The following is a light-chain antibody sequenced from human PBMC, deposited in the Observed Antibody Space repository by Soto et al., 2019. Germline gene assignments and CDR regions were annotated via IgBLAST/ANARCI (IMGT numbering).Light chain of an antibody. Sequence: DNVLTQSPRTLSLPPGERAALSCRASQSVDRNSSAWYQQRPGQAPRLLIYGASYWATGIPDRFSGSGSGTDFTLTISRLGPEDFAVYYCQQYGSSPRTFGQGTKVEI. J-gene: IGKJ1*01. CDR2: GAS. CDR3: QQYGSSPRT. CDR1: QSVDRNS. V-gene: IGKV3-20*01.